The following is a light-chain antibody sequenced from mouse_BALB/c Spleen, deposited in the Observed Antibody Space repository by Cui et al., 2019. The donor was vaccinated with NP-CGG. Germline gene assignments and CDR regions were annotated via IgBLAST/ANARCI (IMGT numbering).Light chain of an antibody. CDR1: IGAVTTNNF. CDR3: ALWYSNHWV. Sequence: QAVVTQESALTTSPGETVTLTCRSSIGAVTTNNFANWVQEKQDHLCTSLIGGTNNRAPGVPARFSGSLIGDKAALTITGAQTEDEAIYFCALWYSNHWVFGGGTKLTVL. CDR2: GTN. J-gene: IGLJ1*01. V-gene: IGLV1*01.